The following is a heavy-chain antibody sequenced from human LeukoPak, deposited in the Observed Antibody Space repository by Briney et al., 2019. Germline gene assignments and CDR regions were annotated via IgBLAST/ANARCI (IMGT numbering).Heavy chain of an antibody. CDR1: GGSISSGGYY. D-gene: IGHD2-21*02. V-gene: IGHV4-31*03. CDR2: IYYSGST. Sequence: PSETLSLTCTVSGGSISSGGYYWSWIRQHPGKGLEWIGYIYYSGSTYYNPSLKSRVTISVDTSKNQFSLKLSSVTAADTAVYYCARGPHCGGDCYFDYWGQGTLVTVSS. J-gene: IGHJ4*02. CDR3: ARGPHCGGDCYFDY.